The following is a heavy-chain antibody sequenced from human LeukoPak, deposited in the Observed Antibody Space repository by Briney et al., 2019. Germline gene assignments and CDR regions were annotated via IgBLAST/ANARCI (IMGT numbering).Heavy chain of an antibody. D-gene: IGHD4-17*01. V-gene: IGHV3-48*04. CDR2: INSGGDAT. Sequence: GGSLRLSCAASGFTFSIHNMDWVRQAPGKGLEWISYINSGGDATHYADSVKGRFTISRDDAKNSLYMQMNSLTAEDTAVYYCARDGNGDYDYYYYYMDVWGKGTTVTVSS. J-gene: IGHJ6*03. CDR1: GFTFSIHN. CDR3: ARDGNGDYDYYYYYMDV.